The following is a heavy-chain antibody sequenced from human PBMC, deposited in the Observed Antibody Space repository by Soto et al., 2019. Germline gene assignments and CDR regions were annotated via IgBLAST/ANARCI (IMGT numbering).Heavy chain of an antibody. Sequence: QVQLVQSGAEVKKPGASVKVSCKASGYTFTSYDISWVRQATGQGLEWMGWMSPSSGTTGFVQKFQGRDTVTRDTSISTADMEVTSLASEDTAVYYCARTIFGVATYYFDYWGQGTLVTVSS. CDR2: MSPSSGTT. CDR1: GYTFTSYD. D-gene: IGHD3-3*01. J-gene: IGHJ4*02. CDR3: ARTIFGVATYYFDY. V-gene: IGHV1-8*01.